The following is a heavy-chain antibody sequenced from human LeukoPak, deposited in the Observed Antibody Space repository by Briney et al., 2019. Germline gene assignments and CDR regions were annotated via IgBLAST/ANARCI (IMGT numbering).Heavy chain of an antibody. J-gene: IGHJ4*02. CDR3: ASGMTTVPTGTH. V-gene: IGHV3-21*01. CDR2: ISSSTIYI. CDR1: GFTFSSNT. D-gene: IGHD4-11*01. Sequence: GGSLRLSYAASGFTFSSNTMNWVRQAPGKGLEWVSSISSSTIYIYYADSLKGRFTISRDDAKNSLYLQMNSLRAEDTAVYYCASGMTTVPTGTHWGQGTLVTVSS.